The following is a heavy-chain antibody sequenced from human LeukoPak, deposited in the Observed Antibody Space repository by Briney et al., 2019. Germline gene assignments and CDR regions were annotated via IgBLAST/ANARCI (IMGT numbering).Heavy chain of an antibody. V-gene: IGHV3-21*01. CDR2: ISSSSSDI. CDR1: GFTFSTHS. CDR3: ARVPGGLEWADFDY. J-gene: IGHJ4*02. Sequence: GGSLRLSCAASGFTFSTHSMNWVRQAPGRGLEWVSCISSSSSDIKYADSVKGRFTISRDNAKNSLYLQLSSLRAEDTAVYYCARVPGGLEWADFDYWGQGTLVTVSS. D-gene: IGHD3-3*01.